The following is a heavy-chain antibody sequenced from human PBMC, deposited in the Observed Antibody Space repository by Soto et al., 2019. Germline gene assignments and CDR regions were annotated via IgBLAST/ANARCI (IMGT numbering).Heavy chain of an antibody. CDR3: TTSPDLVVVPTAGHYEAFDV. Sequence: EVQLVESGGGLVEPGGSLKLACAASGVTIRHMWMSWVRQGTGKGPEWVGRIKSKSDGGTIDYAAPGRGRFAISRDDSREMVFLQMSSLKVEDTAVYYCTTSPDLVVVPTAGHYEAFDVWGQGTMVTVSP. D-gene: IGHD2-21*01. J-gene: IGHJ3*01. V-gene: IGHV3-15*01. CDR1: GVTIRHMW. CDR2: IKSKSDGGTI.